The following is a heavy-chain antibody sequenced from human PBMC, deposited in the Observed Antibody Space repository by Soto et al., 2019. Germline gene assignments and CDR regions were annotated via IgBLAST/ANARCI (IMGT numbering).Heavy chain of an antibody. CDR3: TRQTDAVQWLVVPTDYNFDY. J-gene: IGHJ4*02. V-gene: IGHV3-73*01. D-gene: IGHD6-19*01. CDR2: IRSKTNSYAT. Sequence: GGSLRLSCAASGFTFGGSAMHWVRQASGKGLEWVGHIRSKTNSYATAYAESVKGRFTISRDDSMNTAYLQMNSLKTEDTAVYFCTRQTDAVQWLVVPTDYNFDYWGQGSLVTVSS. CDR1: GFTFGGSA.